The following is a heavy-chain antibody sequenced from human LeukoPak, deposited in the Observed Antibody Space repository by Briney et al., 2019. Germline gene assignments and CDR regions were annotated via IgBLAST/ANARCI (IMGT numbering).Heavy chain of an antibody. Sequence: SGGSLRLSCAASGNYWMHWVRQAPGKGLVWVSHINSDGSWTSYADSVKGRFTISKDNAKNTVYLQMNSLRAEDTAVYYCVSFYDTYWGRGTLVTVSS. CDR2: INSDGSWT. D-gene: IGHD2/OR15-2a*01. CDR3: VSFYDTY. V-gene: IGHV3-74*01. J-gene: IGHJ4*02. CDR1: GNYW.